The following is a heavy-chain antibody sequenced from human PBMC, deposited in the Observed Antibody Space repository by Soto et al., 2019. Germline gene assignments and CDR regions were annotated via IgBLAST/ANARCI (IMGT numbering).Heavy chain of an antibody. CDR1: GFTFRSCA. V-gene: IGHV3-23*01. CDR3: AKGRSYYYYYGVYV. Sequence: EVQLLESGGGLVQPGGSLRLSCAASGFTFRSCAMGWVRQAPGKGLEWVSDIIDSGASTYYADSVKGRFTISRDNSKSTLYLQMNSLRAEDTALYYRAKGRSYYYYYGVYVWGQGTTVTVSS. J-gene: IGHJ6*02. CDR2: IIDSGAST.